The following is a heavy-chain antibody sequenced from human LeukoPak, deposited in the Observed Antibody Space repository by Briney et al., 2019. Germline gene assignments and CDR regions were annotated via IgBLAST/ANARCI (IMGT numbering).Heavy chain of an antibody. V-gene: IGHV1-2*02. CDR1: GYTFTGYF. Sequence: GASVKVSCKASGYTFTGYFMHWVRQAPGQGLEWMGWINPNSGGTNYAQKFQGRVTMTRDTSISAAYMELSRLRSDDTAVYYCARGVGHYEVWYEDYWGQGTLVTVSS. CDR2: INPNSGGT. D-gene: IGHD3-16*01. J-gene: IGHJ4*02. CDR3: ARGVGHYEVWYEDY.